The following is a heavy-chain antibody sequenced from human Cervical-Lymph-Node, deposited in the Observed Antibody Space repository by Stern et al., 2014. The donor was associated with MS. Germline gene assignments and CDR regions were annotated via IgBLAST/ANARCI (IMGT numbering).Heavy chain of an antibody. V-gene: IGHV1-2*04. CDR3: ARASTTANNYYDGVDV. Sequence: QVQLVQSGAEVKNPGASVQVSCKASGYTFTDYYMQWMRQAPGQGLEWMGWNKPNNGGKKSAQKFQGWVTMTRDTSTSTAYMELSRLRSDDTAIYYCARASTTANNYYDGVDVWGQGTTVTVTS. J-gene: IGHJ6*02. CDR2: NKPNNGGK. CDR1: GYTFTDYY. D-gene: IGHD1-1*01.